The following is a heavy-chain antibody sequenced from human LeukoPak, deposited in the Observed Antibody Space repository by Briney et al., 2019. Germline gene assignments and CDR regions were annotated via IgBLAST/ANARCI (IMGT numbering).Heavy chain of an antibody. CDR1: GFTFSSYG. CDR3: AIITTQDSNYFDY. V-gene: IGHV3-30*02. D-gene: IGHD3-22*01. Sequence: GGSLRLSCAASGFTFSSYGMHWIRQAPGKGLEWVAFIRYDGSNKYYADSVKGRFTISRDNSKNTLYLQMNSLRAEDTAVYYCAIITTQDSNYFDYWGQGTLVTVSS. J-gene: IGHJ4*02. CDR2: IRYDGSNK.